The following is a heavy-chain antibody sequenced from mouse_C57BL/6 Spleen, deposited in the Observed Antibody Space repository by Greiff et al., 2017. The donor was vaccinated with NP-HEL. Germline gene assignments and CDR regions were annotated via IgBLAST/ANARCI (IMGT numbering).Heavy chain of an antibody. CDR2: ISYSGST. CDR3: ARSIMAN. Sequence: DVKLQESGPGLVKPSQSLSLTCTVTGYSITSDYAWNWIRQFPENKLEWMGYISYSGSTSYNPSLKSRISITRDTSKNQFFLQLNSVTTEDTATYYCARSIMANWGQGTTLTVSS. J-gene: IGHJ2*01. CDR1: GYSITSDYA. V-gene: IGHV3-2*02.